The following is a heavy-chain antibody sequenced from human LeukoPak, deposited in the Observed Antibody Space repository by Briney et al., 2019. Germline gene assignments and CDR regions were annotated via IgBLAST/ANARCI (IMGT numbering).Heavy chain of an antibody. D-gene: IGHD6-19*01. CDR3: ARQEVGALAGTGGYFD. CDR1: GYNFGSYW. J-gene: IGHJ4*02. CDR2: INPSESET. V-gene: IGHV5-10-1*01. Sequence: GESLKISCKGSGYNFGSYWISWLRQMPGKGLEWMGRINPSESETNYRPSFQGHVTISADKSISTAYLQWSSLKASDTATYYCARQEVGALAGTGGYFDWGQGTLVTVSS.